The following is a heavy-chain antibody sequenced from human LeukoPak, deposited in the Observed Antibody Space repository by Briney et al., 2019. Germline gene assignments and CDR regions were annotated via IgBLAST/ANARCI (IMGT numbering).Heavy chain of an antibody. J-gene: IGHJ4*02. V-gene: IGHV4-4*07. Sequence: SETLSLTCAVSGYSISSSYYWSWIRQPAGKGLEWIGRIYTSGSTNYNPSLKSRVTMSVDTSKNQFSLKLSSVTAADTAVYYCARANYDILTGYPLPIFDYWGQGTLVTVSS. CDR1: GYSISSSYY. CDR2: IYTSGST. CDR3: ARANYDILTGYPLPIFDY. D-gene: IGHD3-9*01.